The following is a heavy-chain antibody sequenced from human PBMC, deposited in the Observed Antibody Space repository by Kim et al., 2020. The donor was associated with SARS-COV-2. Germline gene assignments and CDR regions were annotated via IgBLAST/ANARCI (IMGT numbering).Heavy chain of an antibody. J-gene: IGHJ4*02. CDR3: AREEIVVPCFDY. D-gene: IGHD2-15*01. Sequence: KCHVHSVKGRFSISRNTAKGKLYLQMNSRRAEDTAVYYCAREEIVVPCFDYWGQGTLVTVSS. CDR2: K. V-gene: IGHV3-7*01.